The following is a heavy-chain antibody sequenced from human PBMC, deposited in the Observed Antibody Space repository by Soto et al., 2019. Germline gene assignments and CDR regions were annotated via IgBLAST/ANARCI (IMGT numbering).Heavy chain of an antibody. D-gene: IGHD6-13*01. CDR3: AKESTGYSSNTIDY. Sequence: EVQLVESGGGLVQPGRSLRLSCAASGFTFDDYAMHWVRQPPGKGLEWVSSITWNSGFIAYADSVKGRFTTSRDNAKNSLYLQMNSLTPEDTAFYYCAKESTGYSSNTIDYWGQGTLVSVSS. J-gene: IGHJ4*02. CDR2: ITWNSGFI. V-gene: IGHV3-9*01. CDR1: GFTFDDYA.